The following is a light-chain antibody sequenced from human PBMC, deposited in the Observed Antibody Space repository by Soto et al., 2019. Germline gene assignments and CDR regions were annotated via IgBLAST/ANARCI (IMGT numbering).Light chain of an antibody. CDR2: DVS. V-gene: IGLV2-14*01. CDR3: RSYTSSSTLVV. J-gene: IGLJ2*01. CDR1: SSDVGGYNY. Sequence: QSVLTQPASVSGSPGQSITISCTGTSSDVGGYNYVSWYQQHPGKAPKLMSYDVSNRPSGGSNRCSGSTSGNTASLSIYGLLAEDEADYYCRSYTSSSTLVVFGGGTKLTVL.